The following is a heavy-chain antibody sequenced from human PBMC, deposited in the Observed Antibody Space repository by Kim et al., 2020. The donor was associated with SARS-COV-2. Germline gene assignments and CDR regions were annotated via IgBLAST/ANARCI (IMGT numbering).Heavy chain of an antibody. V-gene: IGHV3-73*01. J-gene: IGHJ6*02. CDR1: GFTFSGSA. CDR3: TTPYDFWSGYYSAYYYGMDV. CDR2: IRSKANSYAT. Sequence: GGSLRLSCAASGFTFSGSAMHWVRQASGKGLEWVGRIRSKANSYATAYAASVKGRFTISRDDSKNTAYLQMNSLKTEDTAMYYCTTPYDFWSGYYSAYYYGMDVWGQGTTVTVSS. D-gene: IGHD3-3*01.